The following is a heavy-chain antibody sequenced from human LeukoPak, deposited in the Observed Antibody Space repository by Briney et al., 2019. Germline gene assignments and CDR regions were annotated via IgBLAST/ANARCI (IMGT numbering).Heavy chain of an antibody. V-gene: IGHV1-2*02. J-gene: IGHJ4*02. CDR2: INPNSGGT. CDR1: GYTFTGYY. D-gene: IGHD2-15*01. CDR3: ALELAQPRGSFDY. Sequence: ASVKVSCKASGYTFTGYYMHWVRQAPGQGLEWMGWINPNSGGTNYAQKLQGRVTMTRDTSISTAYMELSRLRSDGTAVYYCALELAQPRGSFDYWGQGTLVTVSS.